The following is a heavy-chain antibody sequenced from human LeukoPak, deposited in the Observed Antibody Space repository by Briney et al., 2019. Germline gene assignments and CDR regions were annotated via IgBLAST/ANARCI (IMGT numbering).Heavy chain of an antibody. CDR1: GGSISSGTYY. Sequence: SQTLSLTCTVSGGSISSGTYYWSWIRQPPGKGLEWIGEINHSGSTNYNPSLKSRVTISVDTSKNQFSLKLSSVTAADTAVYYCARDYEGPIGLYYFDYWGQGTLVTVSS. CDR2: INHSGST. V-gene: IGHV4-39*07. CDR3: ARDYEGPIGLYYFDY. D-gene: IGHD3-16*01. J-gene: IGHJ4*02.